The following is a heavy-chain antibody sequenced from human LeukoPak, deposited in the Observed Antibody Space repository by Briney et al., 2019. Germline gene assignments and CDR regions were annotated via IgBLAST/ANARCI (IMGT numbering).Heavy chain of an antibody. V-gene: IGHV3-23*01. Sequence: GGSLRLSCAASGFTFSSYAMSWVRQAPGKGLEWVSAISGSGGSTYYADSVKGRFTISRDNSKNTLYLQMNSLRAEDTAVYYCAKESYDFWSGYFVLYYYGMDVWGQETTVTVSS. CDR1: GFTFSSYA. CDR3: AKESYDFWSGYFVLYYYGMDV. D-gene: IGHD3-3*01. J-gene: IGHJ6*02. CDR2: ISGSGGST.